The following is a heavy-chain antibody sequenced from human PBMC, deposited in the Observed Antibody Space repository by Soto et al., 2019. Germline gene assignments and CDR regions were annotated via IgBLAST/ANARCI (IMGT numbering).Heavy chain of an antibody. CDR2: IYYSGST. CDR1: GGSISRDY. Sequence: SETLSLTCTVSGGSISRDYYIWIRQSPGKGLEWIGHIYYSGSTYYNPSLKSRVTISVNTSKNQFSLKLSSVTAADTAVYYCARSVFPWGQGTLVTVSS. J-gene: IGHJ5*02. CDR3: ARSVFP. V-gene: IGHV4-59*12.